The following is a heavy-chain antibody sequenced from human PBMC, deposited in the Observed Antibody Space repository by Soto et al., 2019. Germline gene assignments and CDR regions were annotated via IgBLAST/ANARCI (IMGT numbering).Heavy chain of an antibody. V-gene: IGHV4-59*08. D-gene: IGHD5-18*01. CDR2: IYYSGST. CDR1: GGSISSYY. J-gene: IGHJ4*02. Sequence: QVQLQESGPGLVKPSETLSLTCTVSGGSISSYYWSWIRQPPGKGLEWIGYIYYSGSTNYNPSLKSRVNISVDPTKNQCSLKLSSVTAADTAVYYCAGRYVYSSDYWCQGTLVTVSS. CDR3: AGRYVYSSDY.